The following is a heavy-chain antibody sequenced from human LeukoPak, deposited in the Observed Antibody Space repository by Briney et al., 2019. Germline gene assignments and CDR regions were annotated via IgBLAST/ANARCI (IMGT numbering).Heavy chain of an antibody. CDR1: GFTFSGYS. CDR3: ARNFDWLPALGY. CDR2: ISSSSGTI. Sequence: GGSLRLSCAASGFTFSGYSMNWVRQAPGKGLEWVSYISSSSGTIYYADSVKGRFTISRDNAKNSLYLQMNSLRDEDTAVYYCARNFDWLPALGYWGQGTLVTVSS. D-gene: IGHD3-9*01. V-gene: IGHV3-48*02. J-gene: IGHJ4*02.